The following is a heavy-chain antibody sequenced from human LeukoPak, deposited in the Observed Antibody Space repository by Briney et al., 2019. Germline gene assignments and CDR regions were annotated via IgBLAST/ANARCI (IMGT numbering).Heavy chain of an antibody. V-gene: IGHV1-2*02. J-gene: IGHJ5*02. CDR1: GYTFTGYY. Sequence: ASVKVSCKASGYTFTGYYMHWVRQAPGQGLEWMGWINPNSGGTKHAQKFQGRVTMTRDTSISTAYMELNNLRSGDTAVYYCARGSHSSSWYGGRWFDPWGQGTLVTVSS. D-gene: IGHD6-13*01. CDR2: INPNSGGT. CDR3: ARGSHSSSWYGGRWFDP.